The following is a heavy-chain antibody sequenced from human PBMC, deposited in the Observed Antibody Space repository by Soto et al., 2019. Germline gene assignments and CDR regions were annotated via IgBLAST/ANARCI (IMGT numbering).Heavy chain of an antibody. CDR2: IKQDGSEK. D-gene: IGHD4-17*01. CDR1: GFTFSSYW. CDR3: ARVKWVLSYGDYVAEHYYMDV. J-gene: IGHJ6*03. Sequence: GGSLRLSCAASGFTFSSYWMSWVRQAPGKGLEWVANIKQDGSEKYYVDSVKGRFTISRDNAKNSLYLQMNSLRAEDTAVYYCARVKWVLSYGDYVAEHYYMDVWGKGTTVTVSS. V-gene: IGHV3-7*01.